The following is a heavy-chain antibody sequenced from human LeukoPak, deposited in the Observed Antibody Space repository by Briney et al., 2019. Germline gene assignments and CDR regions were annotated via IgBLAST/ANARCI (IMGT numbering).Heavy chain of an antibody. CDR1: GGSFSGYY. CDR2: IHHSGNT. J-gene: IGHJ4*02. CDR3: ARKPHYDMLTGYYTLDS. D-gene: IGHD3-9*01. Sequence: PSETLSLTCAVYGGSFSGYYWSWIRQPPGKGLEWIGEIHHSGNTNYNPSLTSRVTLSVDTSENQFSLRLNSVTAADTAVYYCARKPHYDMLTGYYTLDSWGQGTLVTVSS. V-gene: IGHV4-34*01.